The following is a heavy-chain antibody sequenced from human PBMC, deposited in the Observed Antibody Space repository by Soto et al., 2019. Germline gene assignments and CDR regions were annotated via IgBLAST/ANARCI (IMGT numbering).Heavy chain of an antibody. Sequence: AASVKVSCTASGGTFGSYAISWVRQAPGQGLEWMGGIIPIPGTANYAQKFQGRVTIAADESTSTAYMELSSLRSEDTAVYYCARSQGSSTSLEIYYYYYYGMDVWGQGTTVTAP. J-gene: IGHJ6*02. CDR3: ARSQGSSTSLEIYYYYYYGMDV. CDR1: GGTFGSYA. D-gene: IGHD2-2*01. V-gene: IGHV1-69*13. CDR2: IIPIPGTA.